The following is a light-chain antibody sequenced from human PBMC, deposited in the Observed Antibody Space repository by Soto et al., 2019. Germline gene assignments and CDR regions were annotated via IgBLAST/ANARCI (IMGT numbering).Light chain of an antibody. J-gene: IGKJ5*01. Sequence: EVVFAQSPGTLSLSPGERATPFCRGSERIYSAYLGWYQQKPGQAPRLLIYGTSSRATGIPDRFSGSGSGTDFTLTISRLEPEDFAVYYCQQYGNSPITFGQGTRLEIK. CDR1: ERIYSAY. V-gene: IGKV3-20*01. CDR2: GTS. CDR3: QQYGNSPIT.